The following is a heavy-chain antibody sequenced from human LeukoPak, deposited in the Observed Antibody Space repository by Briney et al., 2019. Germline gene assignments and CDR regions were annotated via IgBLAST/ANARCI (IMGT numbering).Heavy chain of an antibody. CDR1: GYTFTSYD. J-gene: IGHJ4*02. V-gene: IGHV1-8*01. Sequence: ASVKVSCKASGYTFTSYDITWVRQATGQGLEWMGWMNPNSGNTGYAQRFQDRVTMTRNTSINTAYMELSSLRSEDTALYYCARESGFYASGSRYWGQGTLVTVSS. D-gene: IGHD3-10*01. CDR2: MNPNSGNT. CDR3: ARESGFYASGSRY.